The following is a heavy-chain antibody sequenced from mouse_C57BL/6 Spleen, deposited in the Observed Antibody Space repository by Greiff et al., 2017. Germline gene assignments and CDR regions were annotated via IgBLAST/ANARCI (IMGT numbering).Heavy chain of an antibody. CDR3: TRYGNYGGFAY. D-gene: IGHD2-1*01. Sequence: EVKLVESGEGLVKPGGSLKLSCAASGFTFSSYAMSWVRQTPEKRLAWVAYISSGGDYIYYADTVKGRFTISRDNARNTLYLQMSSLKSEDTAMYYCTRYGNYGGFAYWGQGTLVTVSA. CDR2: ISSGGDYI. J-gene: IGHJ3*01. V-gene: IGHV5-9-1*02. CDR1: GFTFSSYA.